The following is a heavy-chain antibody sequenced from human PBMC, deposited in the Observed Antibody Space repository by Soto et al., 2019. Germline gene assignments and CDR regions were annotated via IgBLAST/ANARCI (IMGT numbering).Heavy chain of an antibody. V-gene: IGHV1-8*01. CDR2: INPNSGNT. D-gene: IGHD3-9*01. J-gene: IGHJ5*02. CDR3: ARGEFVLRYFDWLFIYDWFDP. Sequence: QVQLVQSGAEVKKPGPSVKVSCKASGYTFTSYDINWVRQATGQALEWMGWINPNSGNTGYAQKFQGRVTMTRNTSICTAYMELSSLRSEDTAVYYCARGEFVLRYFDWLFIYDWFDPWGKGTLVTVSS. CDR1: GYTFTSYD.